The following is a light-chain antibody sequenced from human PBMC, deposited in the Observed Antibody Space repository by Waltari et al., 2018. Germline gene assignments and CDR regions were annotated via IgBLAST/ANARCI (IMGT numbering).Light chain of an antibody. J-gene: IGLJ3*02. Sequence: QSALTQPASVSGSPGQSITIPCTGSRGDIGSYTFVSWYQQEPGRAPKLIVYDVSQRPSGVSNRFSGSKSGNTASLTISGLQAEDEADYYCSSYTTTSSWVFGGGTKLTVL. CDR2: DVS. V-gene: IGLV2-14*01. CDR1: RGDIGSYTF. CDR3: SSYTTTSSWV.